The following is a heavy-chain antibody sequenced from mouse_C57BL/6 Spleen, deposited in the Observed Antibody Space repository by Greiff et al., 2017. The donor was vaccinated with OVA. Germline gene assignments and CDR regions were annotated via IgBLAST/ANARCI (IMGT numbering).Heavy chain of an antibody. D-gene: IGHD3-2*02. CDR3: AICGTAQVSGAIDY. V-gene: IGHV1-74*01. CDR1: GYTFTSYW. Sequence: QVQLKQPGAELVKPGASVKVSCKASGYTFTSYWMHWVKQRPGQGLEWIGRIHPSDSDTNYNQKFKGKATLTVDKYSSTAYMQLSSRTSEDSAVYYCAICGTAQVSGAIDYWGQGTSVTVSS. CDR2: IHPSDSDT. J-gene: IGHJ4*01.